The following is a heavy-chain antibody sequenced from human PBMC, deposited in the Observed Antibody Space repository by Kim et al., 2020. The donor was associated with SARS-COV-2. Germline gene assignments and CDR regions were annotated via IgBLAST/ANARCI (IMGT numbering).Heavy chain of an antibody. J-gene: IGHJ3*02. D-gene: IGHD2-8*01. CDR1: GFTFSAYD. CDR3: VRDCMGGSFDM. V-gene: IGHV3-48*02. CDR2: ITKSSTTI. Sequence: GGSLRLSCATSGFTFSAYDMNWVRQAPGKGLEWLSFITKSSTTIYYADSVEGRFTISRDNAKNSLFLQMNSLRDEDTALYYCVRDCMGGSFDMWVQWTM.